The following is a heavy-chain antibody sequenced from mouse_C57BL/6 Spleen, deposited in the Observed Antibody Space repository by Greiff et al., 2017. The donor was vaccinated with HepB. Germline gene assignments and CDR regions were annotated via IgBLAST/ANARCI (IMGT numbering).Heavy chain of an antibody. CDR3: ARTGLLDYAMDY. CDR1: GFTFSDYG. CDR2: ISSGSSTI. Sequence: EVMLVESGGGLVKPGGSLKLSCAASGFTFSDYGMHWVRQAPEKGLEWVAYISSGSSTIYYADTVKGRFTISRDNAKNTLFLQMTSLRSEDTAMYYCARTGLLDYAMDYWGQGTSVTVSS. D-gene: IGHD2-3*01. V-gene: IGHV5-17*01. J-gene: IGHJ4*01.